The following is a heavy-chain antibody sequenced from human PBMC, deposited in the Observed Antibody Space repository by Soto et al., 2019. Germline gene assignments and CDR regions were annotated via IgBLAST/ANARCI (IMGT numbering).Heavy chain of an antibody. J-gene: IGHJ5*02. CDR3: ATASLVGAKTYNWFDP. CDR2: IIPIFGTA. Sequence: GASVKVSCKASGGTFSSYAISWVRQAPGQGLEWMGGIIPIFGTANYAQKFQGRVTITADESTSTAYMELSSLRSEDTAVYYCATASLVGAKTYNWFDPWGQGTLVTVSS. V-gene: IGHV1-69*13. D-gene: IGHD1-26*01. CDR1: GGTFSSYA.